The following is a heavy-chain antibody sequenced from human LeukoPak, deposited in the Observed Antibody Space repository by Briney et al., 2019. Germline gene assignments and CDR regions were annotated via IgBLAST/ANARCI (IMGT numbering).Heavy chain of an antibody. J-gene: IGHJ6*02. Sequence: PGGSLRLSCAASGFTLSDSFMHWIRQAPGKGLEWLSYINKSGSGTYYADSVKGRFTISRDNAKNSLYLQMNSLRAEDTAVYYCASLGSPTCYYIMDVWGQGTTVTVSS. CDR1: GFTLSDSF. CDR3: ASLGSPTCYYIMDV. V-gene: IGHV3-11*01. CDR2: INKSGSGT.